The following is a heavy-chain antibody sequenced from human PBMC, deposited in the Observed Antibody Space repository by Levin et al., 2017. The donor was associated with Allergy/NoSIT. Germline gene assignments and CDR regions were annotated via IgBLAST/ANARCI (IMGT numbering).Heavy chain of an antibody. CDR2: IHYNGST. D-gene: IGHD4-17*01. CDR3: ARTRPLPPDGHYGMDV. J-gene: IGHJ6*02. CDR1: GDSITSYH. Sequence: PSETLSLTCSVSGDSITSYHWSWIRQPPGKGLEWIGYIHYNGSTYYNPSLKSRFTISLDTSKTQFSLKLTAVTAADTAVFYWARTRPLPPDGHYGMDVWGQGTTVTVSS. V-gene: IGHV4-59*01.